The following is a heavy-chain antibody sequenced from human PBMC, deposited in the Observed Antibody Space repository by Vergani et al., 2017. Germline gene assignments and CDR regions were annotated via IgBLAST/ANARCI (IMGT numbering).Heavy chain of an antibody. Sequence: QVQLVQSGAEVKKPGASVKVSCKASGYTFTTYGLSWVRQAPGQGLEWMGWISTYTSNANYAQKFQGRVTMTTDTSTSTAYMELRSLRSDDTAVYYCARDGFNSFYFDYWGQGTLVTVSS. CDR1: GYTFTTYG. D-gene: IGHD5-24*01. CDR3: ARDGFNSFYFDY. CDR2: ISTYTSNA. J-gene: IGHJ4*02. V-gene: IGHV1-18*01.